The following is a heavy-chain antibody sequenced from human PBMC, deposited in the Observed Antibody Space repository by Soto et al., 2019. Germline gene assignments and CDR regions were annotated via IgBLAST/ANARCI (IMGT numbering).Heavy chain of an antibody. V-gene: IGHV3-23*01. CDR2: ISGSGGST. D-gene: IGHD3-3*01. CDR3: AKSEDFWSGYYDYYYGMDV. Sequence: PGGSLRLSCAASGFTFSSYAMSWVRQAPGKGLEWVSAISGSGGSTYYADSVKGRFTISRDNSKNTLYLQMNSLRAEDTAVYYCAKSEDFWSGYYDYYYGMDVWGQGTTVTVSS. CDR1: GFTFSSYA. J-gene: IGHJ6*02.